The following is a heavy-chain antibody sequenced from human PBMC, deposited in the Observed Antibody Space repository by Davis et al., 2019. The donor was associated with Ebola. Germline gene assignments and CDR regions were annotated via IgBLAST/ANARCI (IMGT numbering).Heavy chain of an antibody. Sequence: PGGSLRLSCAASGFTFRSYDMHWVRQATGKGLEWVSAIGTAGDTYYPGSVKGRFTISRENAKNSLYLQMDSLRAEDTAVYYCARDGAPPYSYGYYYYYGMDVWGQGTTVTVSS. D-gene: IGHD5-18*01. CDR1: GFTFRSYD. CDR3: ARDGAPPYSYGYYYYYGMDV. V-gene: IGHV3-13*01. CDR2: IGTAGDT. J-gene: IGHJ6*02.